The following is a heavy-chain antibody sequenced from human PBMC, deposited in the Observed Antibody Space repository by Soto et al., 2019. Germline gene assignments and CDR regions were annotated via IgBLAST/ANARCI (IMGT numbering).Heavy chain of an antibody. V-gene: IGHV4-59*08. CDR3: ARHHRAPYSYYYYMDV. CDR2: IYYSGST. Sequence: SETLSLTCTVSGGSISSYYWSWIRQPPGKGLEWIGYIYYSGSTNYNPSLKSRVTISVDTSKNQFSLKLSSVTAADTAVYYCARHHRAPYSYYYYMDVWGKGTTVTVSS. CDR1: GGSISSYY. J-gene: IGHJ6*03.